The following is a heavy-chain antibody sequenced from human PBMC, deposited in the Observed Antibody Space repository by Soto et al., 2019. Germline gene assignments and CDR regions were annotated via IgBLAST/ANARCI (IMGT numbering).Heavy chain of an antibody. CDR1: GGSISSGGYY. CDR2: IYYSGST. V-gene: IGHV4-31*03. CDR3: AREPGEIGELWDYYYGMDV. Sequence: SETLSLTCTVSGGSISSGGYYWSWIRQHPGKGLEWIAYIYYSGSTYYNPSLKSRVTISVDTSKNQFSLKLSSVTAADTAVYYCAREPGEIGELWDYYYGMDVWGQGTTVTVSS. D-gene: IGHD3-10*01. J-gene: IGHJ6*02.